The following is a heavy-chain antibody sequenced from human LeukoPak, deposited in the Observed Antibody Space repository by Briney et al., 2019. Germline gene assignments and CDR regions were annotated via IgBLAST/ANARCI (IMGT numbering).Heavy chain of an antibody. J-gene: IGHJ4*02. CDR2: IIPIFGTA. CDR3: ARGKMIEMATTFDY. D-gene: IGHD5-24*01. Sequence: SVKVSCKASGGTFSSYAISWVRQAPGQGLEWMGGIIPIFGTANYAQKFQGRVTITTDESTSIAYMELSSLRSEDTAVYYCARGKMIEMATTFDYWGQGTLVTVSS. CDR1: GGTFSSYA. V-gene: IGHV1-69*05.